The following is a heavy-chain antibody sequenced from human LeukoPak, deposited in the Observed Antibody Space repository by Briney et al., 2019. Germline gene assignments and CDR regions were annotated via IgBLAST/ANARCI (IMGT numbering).Heavy chain of an antibody. CDR1: XFTFSSYG. J-gene: IGHJ4*02. V-gene: IGHV3-33*01. CDR2: IWYDGSNK. D-gene: IGHD5-12*01. Sequence: PGGSLRLSCXASXFTFSSYGMHWVRQAPGKGLEWVAVIWYDGSNKYYADSVEGRFTISRDNSKNTLYLQMNSLRAEDTAVYYCARDRSPIVATILDYWGQGTLVTVSS. CDR3: ARDRSPIVATILDY.